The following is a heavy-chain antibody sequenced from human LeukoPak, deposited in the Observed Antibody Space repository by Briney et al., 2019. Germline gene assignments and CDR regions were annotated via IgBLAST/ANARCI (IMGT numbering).Heavy chain of an antibody. Sequence: GGSLRLSCAASGFTFKTYSMNWVRQAPGKGLEWVANIKQEGSEKYYVDSVKGRFTISGDNAKNSLYLQMNSLRAEDTALYYCATRYASGPIADYWGQGTLVIVSS. V-gene: IGHV3-7*03. J-gene: IGHJ4*02. D-gene: IGHD3-10*01. CDR1: GFTFKTYS. CDR2: IKQEGSEK. CDR3: ATRYASGPIADY.